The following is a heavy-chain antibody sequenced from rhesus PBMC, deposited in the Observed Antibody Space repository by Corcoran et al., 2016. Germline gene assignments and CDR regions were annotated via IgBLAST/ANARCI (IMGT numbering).Heavy chain of an antibody. J-gene: IGHJ4*01. V-gene: IGHV5-2*01. CDR2: IDPSDSDT. CDR1: GYSFTSYW. D-gene: IGHD2-21*01. Sequence: EVQLVQSGAEVKRPGESLKISCKTSGYSFTSYWISWVRQMPGKDLEWMGAIDPSDSDTRYSPSFQGQVTISADKSISTAYLQWSSLKASDTATYYCAKGVIEYCTGSGCYGIDYWGQGVLVTVSS. CDR3: AKGVIEYCTGSGCYGIDY.